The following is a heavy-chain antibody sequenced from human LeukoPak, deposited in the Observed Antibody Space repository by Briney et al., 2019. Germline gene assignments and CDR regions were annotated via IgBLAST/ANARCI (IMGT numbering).Heavy chain of an antibody. Sequence: PSETLSLTCAVSGGSISSNYRWSWVRQPPGKGLEWIGEIYHSGSTNYNPSLKSRVTISVDKSKNQFSLKLSSVTAADTAVYYCARRVTRLRDFDYWGQGTLVTVSS. CDR3: ARRVTRLRDFDY. V-gene: IGHV4-4*02. CDR1: GGSISSNYR. J-gene: IGHJ4*02. CDR2: IYHSGST. D-gene: IGHD4-17*01.